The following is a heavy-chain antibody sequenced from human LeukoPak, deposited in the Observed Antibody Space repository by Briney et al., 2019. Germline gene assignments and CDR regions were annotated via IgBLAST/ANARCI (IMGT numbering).Heavy chain of an antibody. CDR1: GFTFSSYA. D-gene: IGHD3/OR15-3a*01. CDR3: TRDRTYFSDY. Sequence: GGSLRLSCAASGFTFSSYAMSWVRQAPGKGLEWVSGISGSGGRTYYADSVKGRFTISRDNSKNTLYLQMNSLRAEDTAVYYCTRDRTYFSDYWGQGTLVTVSS. J-gene: IGHJ4*02. CDR2: ISGSGGRT. V-gene: IGHV3-23*01.